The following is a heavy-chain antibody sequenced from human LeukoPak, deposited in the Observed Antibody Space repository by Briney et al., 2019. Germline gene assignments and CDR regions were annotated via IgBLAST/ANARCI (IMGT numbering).Heavy chain of an antibody. CDR2: ISWNSGSI. D-gene: IGHD5-18*01. J-gene: IGHJ4*02. V-gene: IGHV3-9*01. CDR3: AKGHTYGFDYVDY. CDR1: GFTFDDYA. Sequence: HPGRSLRLSCAASGFTFDDYAMLWVRQVPGKGLEWVSGISWNSGSIGYADSVKGRFTISRDNAKNSLYLQMNSLRTEDTALYYCAKGHTYGFDYVDYWGQGTLVTVSS.